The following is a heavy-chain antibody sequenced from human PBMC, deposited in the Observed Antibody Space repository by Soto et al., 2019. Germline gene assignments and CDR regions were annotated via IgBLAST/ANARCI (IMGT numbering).Heavy chain of an antibody. CDR2: IYYSGST. D-gene: IGHD2-15*01. Sequence: QVQLQESGPGLVKPSQTLSLTCTVSGGSISSGDYYWSWIRQPPGKGLEWIGYIYYSGSTYYNPSLKSRATISIDTSKNHFSLMLNSVTAADTAVYYCARGYCSGGRCTPFDYWGQGTLVTVSS. V-gene: IGHV4-30-4*01. CDR1: GGSISSGDYY. J-gene: IGHJ4*02. CDR3: ARGYCSGGRCTPFDY.